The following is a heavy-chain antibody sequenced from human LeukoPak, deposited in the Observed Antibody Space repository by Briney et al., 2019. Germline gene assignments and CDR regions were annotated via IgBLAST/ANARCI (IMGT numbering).Heavy chain of an antibody. V-gene: IGHV4-39*01. D-gene: IGHD3-22*01. Sequence: SETLSLTCTVSGGSISSSSYYWGWLRRPPGKGLEWIGSIYYSGSTYYNPSLKSRVTISVDTSKNQFSLKLSSVTAADTAVYYCARQGRGDSSGLDYWGQGTLVTVSS. CDR3: ARQGRGDSSGLDY. CDR1: GGSISSSSYY. J-gene: IGHJ4*02. CDR2: IYYSGST.